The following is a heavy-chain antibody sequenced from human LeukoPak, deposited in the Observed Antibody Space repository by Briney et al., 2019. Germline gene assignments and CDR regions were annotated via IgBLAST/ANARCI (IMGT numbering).Heavy chain of an antibody. V-gene: IGHV1-69*13. CDR2: IIPIFGTA. CDR3: ARARGWYCSSTSCTSGLYFDY. J-gene: IGHJ4*02. D-gene: IGHD2-2*01. Sequence: SVKVSCKASGGTFSSYAISWVRQAPGRGLEWMGGIIPIFGTANYAQKFQGRVTITADESTSTACMELSSLRSEDTAVYYCARARGWYCSSTSCTSGLYFDYWGQGTLVTVSS. CDR1: GGTFSSYA.